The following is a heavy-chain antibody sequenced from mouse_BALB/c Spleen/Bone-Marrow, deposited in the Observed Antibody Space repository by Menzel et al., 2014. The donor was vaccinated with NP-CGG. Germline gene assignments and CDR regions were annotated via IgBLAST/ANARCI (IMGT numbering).Heavy chain of an antibody. CDR2: IAPANGNT. D-gene: IGHD1-3*01. CDR3: AISPGEVNY. V-gene: IGHV14-3*02. CDR1: GFNIKDVY. Sequence: EVKLMESGAELVKPGASVKLSCTASGFNIKDVYMHWGKQRPAQGLEWIGRIAPANGNTEYDPKFLDKSTITADTSSNTAYLQLSSLTSEDTAVYYCAISPGEVNYWGQGTLVTVSA. J-gene: IGHJ3*01.